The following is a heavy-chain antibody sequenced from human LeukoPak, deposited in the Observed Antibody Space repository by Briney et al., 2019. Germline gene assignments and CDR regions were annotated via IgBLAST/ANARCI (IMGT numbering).Heavy chain of an antibody. CDR1: GFTFSSYE. D-gene: IGHD1-26*01. J-gene: IGHJ4*02. CDR3: AKGSGSYLSPLYYFDY. V-gene: IGHV3-48*03. Sequence: GGSLRLSCAASGFTFSSYEMNWVRQAPGKGLEWVSYISSSGSTIYYADSVKGRFTISRDNAKNSLYLQMNSLRAEDTAVYYCAKGSGSYLSPLYYFDYWGQGTLVTVSS. CDR2: ISSSGSTI.